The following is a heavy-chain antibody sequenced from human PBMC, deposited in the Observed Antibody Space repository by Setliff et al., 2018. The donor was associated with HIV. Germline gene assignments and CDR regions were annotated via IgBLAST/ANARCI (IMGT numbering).Heavy chain of an antibody. V-gene: IGHV1-8*02. Sequence: ASVKVSCKASGYTFTSYDINWVRQATGQGLEWMGWMNPNSGNTNYAQKLQGRVTMTRNTSISTAYMELSSLRSEDTAVYYCASSWSRVPYYGMDVWGQGTTVTVSS. CDR1: GYTFTSYD. CDR3: ASSWSRVPYYGMDV. D-gene: IGHD6-13*01. CDR2: MNPNSGNT. J-gene: IGHJ6*02.